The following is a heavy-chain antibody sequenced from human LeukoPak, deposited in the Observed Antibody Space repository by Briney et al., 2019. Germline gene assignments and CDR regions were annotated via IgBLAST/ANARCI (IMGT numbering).Heavy chain of an antibody. CDR1: GGTFSSYA. J-gene: IGHJ4*02. CDR3: ASSGIAVAGTRYYFDY. D-gene: IGHD6-19*01. Sequence: ASVKVSCKASGGTFSSYAISWVRQAPGQGLEWMGGIIPIFGTANYAQKFQGRVTITADESTSTAYMELSSLRSEDTAVYSCASSGIAVAGTRYYFDYWGQGTLVTVSS. CDR2: IIPIFGTA. V-gene: IGHV1-69*01.